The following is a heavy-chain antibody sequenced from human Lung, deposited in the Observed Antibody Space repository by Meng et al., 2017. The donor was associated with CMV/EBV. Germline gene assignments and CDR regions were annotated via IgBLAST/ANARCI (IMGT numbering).Heavy chain of an antibody. CDR1: GGSSSSYY. D-gene: IGHD3-10*01. V-gene: IGHV4-59*01. Sequence: GSLRLXXAVSGGSSSSYYWSWIRQPPGKRLEWIGYNYYSGSTSYNPSLKSRVTISVDTSKNQFSLKLSSVTAADTAVYYCARGSGYYGSGSYYSRYYYGREVWGQGNXVNGYS. CDR2: NYYSGST. CDR3: ARGSGYYGSGSYYSRYYYGREV. J-gene: IGHJ6*01.